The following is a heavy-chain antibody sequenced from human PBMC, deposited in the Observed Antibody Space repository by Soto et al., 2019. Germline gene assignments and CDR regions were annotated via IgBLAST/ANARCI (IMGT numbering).Heavy chain of an antibody. Sequence: GGSLRLSCAASGFTFSSYSMNWVRQAPGKGLEWVSYISSSSSTIYYADSVKGRFTISRDNAKNSLYLQMNSLRAEDTAVYYCARGGYYYDSKRFDYWGQGTLVTVSS. D-gene: IGHD3-22*01. CDR2: ISSSSSTI. V-gene: IGHV3-48*01. CDR3: ARGGYYYDSKRFDY. CDR1: GFTFSSYS. J-gene: IGHJ4*02.